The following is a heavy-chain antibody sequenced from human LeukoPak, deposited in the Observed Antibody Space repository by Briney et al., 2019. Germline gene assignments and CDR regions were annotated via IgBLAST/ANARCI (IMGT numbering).Heavy chain of an antibody. CDR2: INPNSGGT. CDR1: GYTFTGYY. CDR3: ARDISLFASAGPWFDP. Sequence: VASVKVSCKASGYTFTGYYMHWVRQAPGQGLEWMGWINPNSGGTNYAQKFQGRVTMTRDTSISTAYMELSRLRLGGGAIYYCARDISLFASAGPWFDPWGQGTLVAVSS. V-gene: IGHV1-2*02. D-gene: IGHD6-13*01. J-gene: IGHJ5*02.